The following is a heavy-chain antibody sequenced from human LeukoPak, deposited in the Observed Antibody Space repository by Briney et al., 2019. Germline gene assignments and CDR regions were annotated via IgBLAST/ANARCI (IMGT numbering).Heavy chain of an antibody. J-gene: IGHJ3*02. Sequence: GGSLRLSCAASGFTFDDYAMHWVRQAPGKGLEWVSGISWNSGSIGYADSVKGRFTISRDNSKNTLYLQMNSLRAEDTAVYYCARGGGYYYRAFDIWGQETMVTVSS. CDR1: GFTFDDYA. V-gene: IGHV3-9*01. CDR3: ARGGGYYYRAFDI. CDR2: ISWNSGSI. D-gene: IGHD3-22*01.